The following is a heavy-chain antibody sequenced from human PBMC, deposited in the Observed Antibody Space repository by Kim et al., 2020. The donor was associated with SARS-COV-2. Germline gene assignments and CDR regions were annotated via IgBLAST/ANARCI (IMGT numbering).Heavy chain of an antibody. Sequence: SGSTYYNPSLKSRVTISAATSKNQFSLKLSSGTVADTAMYYCARDQYAIDPWGQGTLVTVSS. CDR2: SGST. V-gene: IGHV4-31*02. CDR3: ARDQYAIDP. J-gene: IGHJ5*02. D-gene: IGHD2-2*01.